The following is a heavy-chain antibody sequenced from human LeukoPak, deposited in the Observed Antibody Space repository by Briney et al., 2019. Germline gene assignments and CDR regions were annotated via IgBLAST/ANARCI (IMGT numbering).Heavy chain of an antibody. CDR2: ISYDGSNK. D-gene: IGHD1-1*01. V-gene: IGHV3-30*18. Sequence: GGSLRLSCAASGFTFSSYGMHWVRQAPGKGLEWVAVISYDGSNKYYADSVKGRFAISRDNSKNTLYLQMNSLRAEDTAVYYCAKDLSGTPDPYYYGMDVWGQGTTVTVSS. CDR3: AKDLSGTPDPYYYGMDV. CDR1: GFTFSSYG. J-gene: IGHJ6*02.